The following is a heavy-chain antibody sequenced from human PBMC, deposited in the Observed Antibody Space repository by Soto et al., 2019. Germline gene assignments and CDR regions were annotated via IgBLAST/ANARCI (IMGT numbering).Heavy chain of an antibody. CDR3: ARGIAARRWGWFDP. Sequence: QVQLVQAGAEVKKPGAAVKVSCKASGYTFTSYDINWVRHATGQGLEWMGWMNPNRGNTGDAQKFQGRATMTRNTSISTAYMELSSLRSEDTAVYYCARGIAARRWGWFDPWGQGTLFPVSS. J-gene: IGHJ5*02. D-gene: IGHD6-6*01. CDR1: GYTFTSYD. CDR2: MNPNRGNT. V-gene: IGHV1-8*01.